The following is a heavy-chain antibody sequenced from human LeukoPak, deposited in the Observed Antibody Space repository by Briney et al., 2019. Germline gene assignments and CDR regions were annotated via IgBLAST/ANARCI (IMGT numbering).Heavy chain of an antibody. J-gene: IGHJ5*02. CDR1: GYTFTAYY. Sequence: ASVKVSCKASGYTFTAYYMHWVRQAPGQGLGWMVWMDSKNCDTKYAQKFQSMLTITREPSIGIAYMELRSLTSDDTAVYSCASEAYCSGGRCSVPRVASWGQGTPVTVSS. D-gene: IGHD2-15*01. CDR2: MDSKNCDT. CDR3: ASEAYCSGGRCSVPRVAS. V-gene: IGHV1-2*02.